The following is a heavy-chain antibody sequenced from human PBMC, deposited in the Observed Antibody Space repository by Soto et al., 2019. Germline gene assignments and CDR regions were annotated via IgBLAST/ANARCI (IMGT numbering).Heavy chain of an antibody. Sequence: SLKISCQCSGYTFSNFWIGWVRQLPGKGLEWMGIIYPGDHETRYSPSFHGKVTISADKSINNAYLQWNSLEASDTAFYFCARSPRSSPYFDYWGQGALVTVSS. J-gene: IGHJ4*02. CDR3: ARSPRSSPYFDY. V-gene: IGHV5-51*01. D-gene: IGHD6-13*01. CDR2: IYPGDHET. CDR1: GYTFSNFW.